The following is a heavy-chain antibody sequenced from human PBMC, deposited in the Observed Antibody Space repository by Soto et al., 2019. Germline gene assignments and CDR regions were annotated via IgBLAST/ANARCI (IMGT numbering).Heavy chain of an antibody. J-gene: IGHJ5*02. V-gene: IGHV4-59*01. Sequence: QVQLQESGPGLVKPSETLSLTCTVSGTSLSRDYWSWIRQPPGKGLEWLGFVFLSGDTKYNPSLDSRVSLSLDTAKNQFSLKLFSVTAADTAVYYCGRTVWNTAKNYWFDTWGQGTLVTVSS. CDR2: VFLSGDT. CDR1: GTSLSRDY. D-gene: IGHD1-1*01. CDR3: GRTVWNTAKNYWFDT.